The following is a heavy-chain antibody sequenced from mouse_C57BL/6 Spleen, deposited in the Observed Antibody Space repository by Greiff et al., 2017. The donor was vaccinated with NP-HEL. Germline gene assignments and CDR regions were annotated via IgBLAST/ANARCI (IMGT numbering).Heavy chain of an antibody. J-gene: IGHJ2*01. CDR2: INPNNGGT. D-gene: IGHD2-10*01. CDR1: GYTFTDYY. Sequence: EVQLQQSGPELVKPGASVKISCKASGYTFTDYYMNWVKQSHGKSLEWIGDINPNNGGTSYNQKFKGKATLTVDKSSSTAYMELRSLTSEDSAVYYCARTYYGNYPYYFDYWGQGTTLTVSS. CDR3: ARTYYGNYPYYFDY. V-gene: IGHV1-26*01.